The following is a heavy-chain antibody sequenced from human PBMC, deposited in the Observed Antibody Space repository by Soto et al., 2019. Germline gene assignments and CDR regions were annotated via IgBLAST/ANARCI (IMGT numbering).Heavy chain of an antibody. J-gene: IGHJ6*02. CDR2: ISVNTGNT. V-gene: IGHV1-18*01. D-gene: IGHD6-13*01. CDR1: GYSFTSYG. Sequence: QVQLVQSGVEVKKPGASVKVSCKASGYSFTSYGISWVRQAPGRGLEWMGWISVNTGNTNYVQKFQGRVTMTTDTSTRTVYMEVRSLTYDDTAVYYCARVGKSSSWPHNYGMDVWGQGTTVTVSS. CDR3: ARVGKSSSWPHNYGMDV.